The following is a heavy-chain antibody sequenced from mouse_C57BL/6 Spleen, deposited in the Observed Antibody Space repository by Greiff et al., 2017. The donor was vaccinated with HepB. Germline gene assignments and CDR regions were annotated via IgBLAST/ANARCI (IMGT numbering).Heavy chain of an antibody. CDR1: GFTFSDYG. CDR2: ISSGSSTI. CDR3: ATSFPYYAMDY. J-gene: IGHJ4*01. Sequence: DVMLVESGGGLVKPGGSLKLSCAASGFTFSDYGMHWVRQAPEKGLEWVAYISSGSSTIYYADTVKGRFTISRDNAKNTLFLQMTSLRSEDTAMYYCATSFPYYAMDYWGQGTSVTVSS. V-gene: IGHV5-17*01.